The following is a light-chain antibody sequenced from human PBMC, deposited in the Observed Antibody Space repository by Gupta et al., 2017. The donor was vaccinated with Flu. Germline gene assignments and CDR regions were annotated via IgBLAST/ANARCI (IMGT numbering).Light chain of an antibody. CDR3: CSYAGSSSWV. Sequence: SITSSWTGTSSDVGSYNLVSCHQQHPGKARKLMIYEGSKRPAGVSNRFSGSKSGNTASLTISEHQDEDEADYYCCSYAGSSSWVFGGGTKLTVL. CDR1: SSDVGSYNL. V-gene: IGLV2-23*01. CDR2: EGS. J-gene: IGLJ3*02.